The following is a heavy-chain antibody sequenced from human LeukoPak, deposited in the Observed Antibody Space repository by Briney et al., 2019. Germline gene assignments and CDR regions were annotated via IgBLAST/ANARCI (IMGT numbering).Heavy chain of an antibody. CDR1: GFTFSRYT. Sequence: GGALRLSCAASGFTFSRYTMHWVRQAPGKGLEWVAVISYDGSNKLFADSVEGRFTISRDSSKNTLYLQMNSLRAEDTAVYYCARSGSETQNWFDPWGQGTLVTVSS. J-gene: IGHJ5*02. CDR2: ISYDGSNK. V-gene: IGHV3-30*04. D-gene: IGHD6-25*01. CDR3: ARSGSETQNWFDP.